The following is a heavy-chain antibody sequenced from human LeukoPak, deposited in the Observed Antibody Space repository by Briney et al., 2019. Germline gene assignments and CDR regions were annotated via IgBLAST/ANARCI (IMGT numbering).Heavy chain of an antibody. V-gene: IGHV3-11*01. CDR1: GFTFSDYY. J-gene: IGHJ4*02. Sequence: GGSLRLSCAASGFTFSDYYMSWIRQAPGKGLEWVSYISSSGSTIYYADSVKGRFTISRDNAKNSLYLQMNSLRAEDTAVYYCARDRPDYVWGSYRLPVRYWGQGTLVTVSS. CDR3: ARDRPDYVWGSYRLPVRY. D-gene: IGHD3-16*02. CDR2: ISSSGSTI.